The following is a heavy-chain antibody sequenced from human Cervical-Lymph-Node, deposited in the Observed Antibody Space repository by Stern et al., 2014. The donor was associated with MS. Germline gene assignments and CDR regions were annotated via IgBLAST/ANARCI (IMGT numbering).Heavy chain of an antibody. Sequence: QLQLQESGPELVKPSEPLSLTCTVSGGSITHYYWSWIRQPPGKGLEWIGYIYYSVSTNYNPSLKSRVTISVDTSKNQFSLKLSSVTAADTAVYYCARDKGMFFLWGQGTLVTVSS. CDR2: IYYSVST. J-gene: IGHJ4*01. V-gene: IGHV4-59*01. CDR1: GGSITHYY. CDR3: ARDKGMFFL. D-gene: IGHD2/OR15-2a*01.